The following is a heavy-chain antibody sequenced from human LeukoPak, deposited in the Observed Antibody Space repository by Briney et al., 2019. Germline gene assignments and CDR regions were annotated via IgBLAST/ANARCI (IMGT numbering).Heavy chain of an antibody. Sequence: GASVKVSCKASGYTFTSYDINRVRQATGQGLEWMGWMNPNSGNTGYAQKFQGRVTITRNTSISTAYMELSSLRSEDTAVYYRARGRLVVRVGYYMDVWGKGTTVTVSS. CDR1: GYTFTSYD. CDR2: MNPNSGNT. V-gene: IGHV1-8*03. CDR3: ARGRLVVRVGYYMDV. D-gene: IGHD3-22*01. J-gene: IGHJ6*03.